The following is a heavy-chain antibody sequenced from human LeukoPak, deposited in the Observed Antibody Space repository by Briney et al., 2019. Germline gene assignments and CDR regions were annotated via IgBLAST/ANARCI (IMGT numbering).Heavy chain of an antibody. CDR3: AKGLLWFGESYFDY. CDR1: GFTFSSYG. D-gene: IGHD3-10*01. CDR2: ISGSGGST. Sequence: GGSLRLSCAASGFTFSSYGMSWVRQAPGKGLEWVSAISGSGGSTYYADSVKGRFTISRDNSKNTLYLQMNSLRAEDTAVYYCAKGLLWFGESYFDYWGQGTLVTVSS. J-gene: IGHJ4*02. V-gene: IGHV3-23*01.